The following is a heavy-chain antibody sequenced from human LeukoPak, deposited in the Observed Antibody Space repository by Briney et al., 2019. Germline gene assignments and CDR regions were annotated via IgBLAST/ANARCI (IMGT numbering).Heavy chain of an antibody. V-gene: IGHV3-23*01. D-gene: IGHD3-10*01. J-gene: IGHJ4*02. CDR2: ISGSGHST. CDR3: ARDVMIRGIIGH. Sequence: GGSLRLSCAASGFTFSSYVMSWVHQAPGKGLEWVSDISGSGHSTYYADSVKGRFTISRDNSKNTLYLQMNSLGAEDTAVYYCARDVMIRGIIGHWGQGTLVTVSS. CDR1: GFTFSSYV.